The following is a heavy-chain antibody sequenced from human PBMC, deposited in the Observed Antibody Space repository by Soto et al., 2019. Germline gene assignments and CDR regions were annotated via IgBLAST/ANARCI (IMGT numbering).Heavy chain of an antibody. V-gene: IGHV3-30*18. J-gene: IGHJ4*02. Sequence: QVQLVESGGGVVQPGRSLRLSCAASGFTFSNFGMHWVRQAPGKGLEWVAAISADGSDKYFSGSVKGRFTISRDNSKNTLLLQMNSLRLEDTAVYYCVKGSDVARQELDYWGQGTLVTVSS. CDR3: VKGSDVARQELDY. CDR2: ISADGSDK. D-gene: IGHD3-3*01. CDR1: GFTFSNFG.